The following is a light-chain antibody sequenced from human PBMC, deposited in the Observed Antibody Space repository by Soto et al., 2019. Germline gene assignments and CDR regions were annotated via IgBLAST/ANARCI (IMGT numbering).Light chain of an antibody. CDR2: GAS. Sequence: IVMTQSPDSLSVSPGERATLSCRASQSVNSNVAWYQQKPGQAPRLLIYGASTRTTGIPPRFSGSGSGTEFTLTISSLQSEEFAVYHCQQYDKWPQTFGQGTKVEIK. CDR1: QSVNSN. CDR3: QQYDKWPQT. J-gene: IGKJ1*01. V-gene: IGKV3-15*01.